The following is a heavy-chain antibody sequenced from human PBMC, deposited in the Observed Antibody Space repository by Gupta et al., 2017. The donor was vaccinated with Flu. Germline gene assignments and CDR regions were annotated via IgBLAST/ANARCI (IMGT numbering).Heavy chain of an antibody. V-gene: IGHV3-11*05. CDR3: ARDRVPRGYNSGFAFDV. D-gene: IGHD5-12*01. J-gene: IGHJ3*01. CDR2: IDGRSTYT. Sequence: QLQLVESGGSLVTPGGSLRLSCVASGFIFGDFYMAWIRQAPGKGLEWVSYIDGRSTYTHYGDSVKGRFTVSRDNAQKSMFLQMDSLRVDDTAIYYCARDRVPRGYNSGFAFDVWGPGTMVSVSS. CDR1: GFIFGDFY.